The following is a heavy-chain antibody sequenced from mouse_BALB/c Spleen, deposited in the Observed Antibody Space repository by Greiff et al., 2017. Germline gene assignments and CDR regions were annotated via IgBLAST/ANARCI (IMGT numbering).Heavy chain of an antibody. V-gene: IGHV5-17*02. D-gene: IGHD4-1*02. J-gene: IGHJ3*01. CDR3: ARSEMATGTMFAY. Sequence: EVMLVESGGGLVQPGGSRKLSCAASGFTFSSFGMHWVRQAPEKGLEWVAYISSGSSTIYYADTVKGRFTISRDNPKNTLFLQMTSLRSEDTAMYYCARSEMATGTMFAYWGQGTLVTVSA. CDR1: GFTFSSFG. CDR2: ISSGSSTI.